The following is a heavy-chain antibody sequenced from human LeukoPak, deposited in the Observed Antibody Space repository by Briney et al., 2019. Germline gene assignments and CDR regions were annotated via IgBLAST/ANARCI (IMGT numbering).Heavy chain of an antibody. V-gene: IGHV1-2*02. D-gene: IGHD5/OR15-5a*01. J-gene: IGHJ3*02. Sequence: ASVKVSCKASGYTFTGYYMHWVRQAPGQGLEWMGWINPNSGGTNYAQKFQGRVTMTRDTSTSTVYMELSSLRSEDTAVYYCARGDHVRIYAESAFDIWGQGTMVTVSS. CDR2: INPNSGGT. CDR1: GYTFTGYY. CDR3: ARGDHVRIYAESAFDI.